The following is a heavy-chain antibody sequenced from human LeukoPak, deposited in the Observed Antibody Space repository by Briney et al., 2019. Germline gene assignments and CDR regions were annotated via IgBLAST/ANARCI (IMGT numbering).Heavy chain of an antibody. CDR2: FDPGDGAM. Sequence: ASVKVSCTVSGYNLTELSMHWVRQAPGKGLEWMGGFDPGDGAMVYAQRFQGRVSMTEDTSTDTVNMELSSLKSEDTAVYYCAAGGFYDLLPYWGQGTLVTVSS. CDR1: GYNLTELS. CDR3: AAGGFYDLLPY. J-gene: IGHJ4*02. D-gene: IGHD3-9*01. V-gene: IGHV1-24*01.